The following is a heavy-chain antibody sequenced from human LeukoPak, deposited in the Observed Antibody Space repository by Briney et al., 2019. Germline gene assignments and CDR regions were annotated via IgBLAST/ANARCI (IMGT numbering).Heavy chain of an antibody. Sequence: GGSLRLSYAVSGFTLNEHAVSWVRQAPGKGLEWVSSISISSSYIYYADSVKGRFTISRDNAKNSLYLQMNSLRAEDTAVYYCARGPQKNGHSSGYPGYFDYWGQGTLVTVSS. D-gene: IGHD3-22*01. CDR1: GFTLNEHA. CDR2: ISISSSYI. V-gene: IGHV3-21*01. CDR3: ARGPQKNGHSSGYPGYFDY. J-gene: IGHJ4*02.